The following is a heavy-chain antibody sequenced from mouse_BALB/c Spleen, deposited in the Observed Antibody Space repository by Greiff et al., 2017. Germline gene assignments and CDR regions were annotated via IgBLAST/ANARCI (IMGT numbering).Heavy chain of an antibody. D-gene: IGHD2-4*01. J-gene: IGHJ4*01. CDR3: ARWGATMITTIAMDY. Sequence: VKLVESAAELARPGASVKMSCKASGYTFTSYTMHWVKQRPGQGLEWIGYINPSSGYTEYNQKFKDKTTLTADKSSSTAYMQLSSLTSEDSAVYYCARWGATMITTIAMDYWGQGTSVTVSS. CDR2: INPSSGYT. V-gene: IGHV1-4*02. CDR1: GYTFTSYT.